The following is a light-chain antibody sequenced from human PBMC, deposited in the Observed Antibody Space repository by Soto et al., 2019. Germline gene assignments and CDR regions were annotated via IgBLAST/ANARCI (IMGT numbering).Light chain of an antibody. CDR3: CSYAGSYTFYV. CDR1: SSDVGGYNY. CDR2: DVS. V-gene: IGLV2-11*01. J-gene: IGLJ1*01. Sequence: ALTQPRSVSGSPGQSVTISCTGTSSDVGGYNYVSWYQQHPGKAPKLMIYDVSKRPSGVPDRFSGSKSGNTASLTISGLQAEDEADYYCCSYAGSYTFYVFVTGTKVTVL.